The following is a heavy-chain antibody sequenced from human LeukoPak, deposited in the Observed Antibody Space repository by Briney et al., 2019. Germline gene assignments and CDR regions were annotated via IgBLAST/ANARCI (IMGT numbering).Heavy chain of an antibody. CDR1: GYTFTGYY. CDR2: INPNSGGT. V-gene: IGHV1-2*02. D-gene: IGHD3-10*01. CDR3: AREPIAGAFDI. Sequence: ASVKVSCKASGYTFTGYYMHWVRQAPGQGLEWMGWINPNSGGTSYAQKFQGRVTMTRDTSTSTVYMELSSLRSEDTAVYYCAREPIAGAFDIWGQGTMVTVSS. J-gene: IGHJ3*02.